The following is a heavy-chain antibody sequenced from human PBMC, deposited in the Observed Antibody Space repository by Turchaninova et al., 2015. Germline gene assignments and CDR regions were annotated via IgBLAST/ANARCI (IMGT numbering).Heavy chain of an antibody. CDR2: MHNSGNT. Sequence: QLQLRESGPGLVKPSEPLSRTCAVPGYSPRSVFDWGWLRQFPEKGLEWIASMHNSGNTDYNAPLKSRVTISIDTSKNQLSLQLSSVTAADTAVYFCARTDGYDVWGQGTMVTVSS. V-gene: IGHV4-38-2*01. CDR3: ARTDGYDV. CDR1: GYSPRSVFD. J-gene: IGHJ3*01.